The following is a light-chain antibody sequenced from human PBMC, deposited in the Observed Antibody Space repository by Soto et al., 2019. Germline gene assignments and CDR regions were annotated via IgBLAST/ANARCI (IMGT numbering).Light chain of an antibody. CDR3: QQSYSTPIT. V-gene: IGKV1-39*01. J-gene: IGKJ4*01. Sequence: DIQMTQSPSSLSASPGDTVTITCRASQSISSYLNWHQQKPGKAPKLLICAASSFQGGVPSRFSGSGSGTDFTLTSSSLQPEDFATYYCQQSYSTPITFGGGTKVDI. CDR2: AAS. CDR1: QSISSY.